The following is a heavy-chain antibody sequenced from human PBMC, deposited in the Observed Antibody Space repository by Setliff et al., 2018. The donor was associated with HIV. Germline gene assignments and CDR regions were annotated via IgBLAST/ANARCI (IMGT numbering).Heavy chain of an antibody. CDR3: AIRGSSGWYVGGYFDY. Sequence: NPSETLSITCAVYGGSFSGYYWSWIRQPPGKGLEWIGEINHSGSTNYNPSLKSRVTISVDTSKNQFSLKLSSVTAADTAVYYCAIRGSSGWYVGGYFDYWGQGTLVTVSS. CDR1: GGSFSGYY. CDR2: INHSGST. D-gene: IGHD6-19*01. V-gene: IGHV4-34*01. J-gene: IGHJ4*02.